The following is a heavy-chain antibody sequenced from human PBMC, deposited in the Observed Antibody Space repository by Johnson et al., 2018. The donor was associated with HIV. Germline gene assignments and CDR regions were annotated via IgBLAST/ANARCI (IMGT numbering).Heavy chain of an antibody. J-gene: IGHJ3*02. D-gene: IGHD6-6*01. Sequence: QMQLVESGGGVVQPGGSLRLSCAASGFTFSSYGMHWVRQAPGKGLEWVAFIRYDGSNKYYADSVKGRFTISRDNSKNTLYLQMNSLRAEDTALYFCARDGRGEQLVDQGDAFDIWGQGTMVTVSS. V-gene: IGHV3-30*02. CDR2: IRYDGSNK. CDR3: ARDGRGEQLVDQGDAFDI. CDR1: GFTFSSYG.